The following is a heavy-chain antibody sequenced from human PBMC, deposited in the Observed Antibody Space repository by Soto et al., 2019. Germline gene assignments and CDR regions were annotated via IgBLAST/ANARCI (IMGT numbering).Heavy chain of an antibody. Sequence: AGGSLRLSCAASGFTFSNAWMSWVRQAPGKGLEWVGRIKSKTDGGTTDYAAPVKGRFTISRDDSKNTLYLQMNSLKTEDTAVYYCTTDYYGSGTAPRFDPWGQGTLVTVSS. CDR1: GFTFSNAW. CDR2: IKSKTDGGTT. V-gene: IGHV3-15*01. D-gene: IGHD3-10*01. J-gene: IGHJ5*02. CDR3: TTDYYGSGTAPRFDP.